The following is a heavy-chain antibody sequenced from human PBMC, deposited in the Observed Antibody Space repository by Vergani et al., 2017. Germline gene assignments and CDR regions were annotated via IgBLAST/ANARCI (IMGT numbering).Heavy chain of an antibody. CDR1: GYTFTSYA. D-gene: IGHD2-8*02. J-gene: IGHJ4*02. Sequence: QVQLVQSGAEVKKPGSSVKVSCKASGYTFTSYAMHWVRQAPGQRLEWMGWINAGNGNTKYSQKFQGRVTITRDTSASTAYMELSSLRSDDTAVYYCARSGDDVVYSDYWGQGTLVTVSS. V-gene: IGHV1-3*01. CDR3: ARSGDDVVYSDY. CDR2: INAGNGNT.